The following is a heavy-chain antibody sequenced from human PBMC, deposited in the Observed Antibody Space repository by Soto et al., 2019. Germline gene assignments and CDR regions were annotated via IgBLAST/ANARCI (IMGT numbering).Heavy chain of an antibody. D-gene: IGHD1-1*01. CDR2: ISAHNGNT. CDR3: ARGRYGDY. V-gene: IGHV1-18*01. CDR1: GYGFTTYG. Sequence: QVHLVQSGAEVKKPGASVKVSCKGSGYGFTTYGITWVRQAPGQGLEWMAWISAHNGNTNYAQKLQGRVTVPRDTSTRTAYMELRSLRSDDTAVYYFARGRYGDYWGQGALVTVSS. J-gene: IGHJ4*02.